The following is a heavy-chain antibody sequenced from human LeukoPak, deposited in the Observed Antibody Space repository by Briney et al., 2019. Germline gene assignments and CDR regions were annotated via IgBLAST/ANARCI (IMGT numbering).Heavy chain of an antibody. J-gene: IGHJ4*02. V-gene: IGHV4-34*01. Sequence: SETLSLTCAVYGGSFSDYFWNWIRQSPGKGLEWIGEIDHSGYTNYNPSLKSRVTLSVDTSKNQFSLNLRSVTAADTAVYYCARGLGYYGLGNSYKRVSPSWGQGTLVTVSS. CDR2: IDHSGYT. CDR1: GGSFSDYF. CDR3: ARGLGYYGLGNSYKRVSPS. D-gene: IGHD3-10*01.